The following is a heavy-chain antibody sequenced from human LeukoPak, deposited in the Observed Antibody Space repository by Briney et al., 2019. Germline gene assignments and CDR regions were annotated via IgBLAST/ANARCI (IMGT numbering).Heavy chain of an antibody. CDR1: GFTFSSYG. CDR2: IRYDGSNK. Sequence: GSLRLSCAASGFTFSSYGMHWVRQAPGKGLEWVAFIRYDGSNKYYADSVKGRFTISRDNSKNTLYLQMNSLRAEDTAVYYCAKDGDSYGYQPFDYWGQGTLVTVSS. CDR3: AKDGDSYGYQPFDY. D-gene: IGHD5-18*01. V-gene: IGHV3-30*02. J-gene: IGHJ4*02.